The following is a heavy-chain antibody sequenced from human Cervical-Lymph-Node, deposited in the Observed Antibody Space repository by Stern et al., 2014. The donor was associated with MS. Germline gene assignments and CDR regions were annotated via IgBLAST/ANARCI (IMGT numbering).Heavy chain of an antibody. J-gene: IGHJ4*02. CDR2: INGDGSII. CDR3: ARNRGGDYYEGSDY. D-gene: IGHD2-21*01. CDR1: GLTFSSYW. Sequence: EVQLVESGGDLVQPGGSLRLSCAASGLTFSSYWMHWVRQAPGKVLVWVSRINGDGSIINYADSVNGRFTISRDNAKNTLYLQMNSLRAEDTAVYYCARNRGGDYYEGSDYWGQGTLVTVSS. V-gene: IGHV3-74*02.